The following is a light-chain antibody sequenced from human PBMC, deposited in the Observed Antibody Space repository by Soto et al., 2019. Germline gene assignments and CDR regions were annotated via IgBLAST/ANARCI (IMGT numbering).Light chain of an antibody. Sequence: EVVVTQSPATLSVSPGVRATLSCRASQSVSSNLARYQQKPGQAPRLLIYGASTRATGIPARFSGSGSGTEFTLTISSLQSEDFAVYYGHQYDNWPKTFGQGTRLEI. V-gene: IGKV3-15*01. CDR2: GAS. J-gene: IGKJ5*01. CDR3: HQYDNWPKT. CDR1: QSVSSN.